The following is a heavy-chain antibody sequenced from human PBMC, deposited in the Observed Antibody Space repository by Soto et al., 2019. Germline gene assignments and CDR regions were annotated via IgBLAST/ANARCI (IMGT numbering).Heavy chain of an antibody. CDR2: IKSKTDGETT. V-gene: IGHV3-15*01. CDR1: GFTFRNTW. Sequence: EVQLVESGGGLVKPGGSLRLSCEASGFTFRNTWMSWVRQAPGKGLEWVGRIKSKTDGETTAYTAPVKGRFTISRDDSENTLYLQLNSLKTEDTAVYYCVAELGYCSGRSCFGDFGGQGTLVTVAS. D-gene: IGHD2-15*01. J-gene: IGHJ4*02. CDR3: VAELGYCSGRSCFGDF.